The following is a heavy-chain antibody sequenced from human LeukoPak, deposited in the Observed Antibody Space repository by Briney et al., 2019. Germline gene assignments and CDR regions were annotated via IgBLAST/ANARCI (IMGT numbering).Heavy chain of an antibody. J-gene: IGHJ5*02. Sequence: GGSLRLSCAASGSTFSAYWMTWVRQAPGKGLEWVANIKQDGSNVEYLDSVKGRFTISRDNAKSSLYLQMNTLRVEDTAVCYCVAGSGWLGETWGRGTLVTVSS. CDR2: IKQDGSNV. CDR3: VAGSGWLGET. V-gene: IGHV3-7*01. D-gene: IGHD6-19*01. CDR1: GSTFSAYW.